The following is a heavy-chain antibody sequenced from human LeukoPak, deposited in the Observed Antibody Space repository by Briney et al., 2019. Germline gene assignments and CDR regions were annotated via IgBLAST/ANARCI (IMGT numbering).Heavy chain of an antibody. D-gene: IGHD2-15*01. CDR1: GFTFSSYW. J-gene: IGHJ5*02. Sequence: GGSLRLSCAASGFTFSSYWMSWVRQAPGKGLEWVANIKQDGSEKYYVDSVKGRFTISRDNAKNSLYLQMNSLRAEDTAVYYYARDLVVFSLASGLDPWGQGTLVTVSS. CDR2: IKQDGSEK. CDR3: ARDLVVFSLASGLDP. V-gene: IGHV3-7*01.